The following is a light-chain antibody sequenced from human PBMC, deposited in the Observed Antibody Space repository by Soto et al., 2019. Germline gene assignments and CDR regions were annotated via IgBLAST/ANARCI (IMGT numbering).Light chain of an antibody. CDR2: GAS. CDR1: QSVSSN. CDR3: QQYDSSPIT. Sequence: EIVLTQSPGTLSLSPGERATLSCRASQSVSSNLAWYQQRPGQAPRLLIYGASSRATGIPDRFSGSGSGTDLTLTISRLEPEDVEVYYCQQYDSSPITFGQGTRLEIK. J-gene: IGKJ5*01. V-gene: IGKV3-20*01.